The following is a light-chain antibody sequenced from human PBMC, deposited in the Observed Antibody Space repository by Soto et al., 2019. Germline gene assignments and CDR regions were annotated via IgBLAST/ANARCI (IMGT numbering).Light chain of an antibody. CDR3: SSYAGSNNVV. V-gene: IGLV2-8*01. CDR2: EVN. J-gene: IGLJ2*01. CDR1: SSDVGGYNY. Sequence: QSALSQPPSASGSPGQSVTISCTGTSSDVGGYNYVSWYQQDPGKAPKLMIYEVNKRPSGVPDRFSGSKSGNTASLTVSGLQPEDDSDYYCSSYAGSNNVVFGGGTKLT.